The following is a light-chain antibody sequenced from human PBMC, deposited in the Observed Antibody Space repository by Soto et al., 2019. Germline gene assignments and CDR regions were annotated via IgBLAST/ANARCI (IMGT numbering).Light chain of an antibody. V-gene: IGLV2-14*01. CDR1: SSDVGGSKY. CDR3: GSFSSSSTLYV. J-gene: IGLJ1*01. CDR2: EVS. Sequence: QTLRTHPASLSGSPGQSITISCTGTSSDVGGSKYVSWYQQLPGKAPRLMIYEVSNRPSGVSNRFSGSKSGNTASLTVSGLQAEDEADYYCGSFSSSSTLYVFGTGTKVTVL.